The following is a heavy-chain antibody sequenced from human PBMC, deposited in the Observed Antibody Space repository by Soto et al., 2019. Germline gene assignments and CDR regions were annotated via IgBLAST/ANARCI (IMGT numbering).Heavy chain of an antibody. D-gene: IGHD4-17*01. J-gene: IGHJ4*02. V-gene: IGHV3-23*01. CDR2: ITGSGGST. CDR3: AKGWMATVTYSDY. CDR1: GFTFSNYA. Sequence: EMQLLQSGGGLVQPGGSLRLSCAASGFTFSNYAMSWVRQAPGKGLEWVSAITGSGGSTFYADYVKGRFTISRDNSENTLLLQMNGLRVEDTAMYYCAKGWMATVTYSDYWGQGTLVTVSS.